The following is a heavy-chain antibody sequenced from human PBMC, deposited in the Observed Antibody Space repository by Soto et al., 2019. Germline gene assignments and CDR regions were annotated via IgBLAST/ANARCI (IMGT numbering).Heavy chain of an antibody. CDR1: GFTFDDYA. CDR3: AKAIGYGDYYSFDY. V-gene: IGHV3-9*01. J-gene: IGHJ4*02. CDR2: ISWNSGSI. Sequence: PGGSLRLSCAASGFTFDDYAMHWVRQAPGKGLEWVSGISWNSGSIGYADSVKGRFTISRDNAKNSLYLQMNSLRAEDTALYYCAKAIGYGDYYSFDYWGQGTLVTVSS. D-gene: IGHD4-17*01.